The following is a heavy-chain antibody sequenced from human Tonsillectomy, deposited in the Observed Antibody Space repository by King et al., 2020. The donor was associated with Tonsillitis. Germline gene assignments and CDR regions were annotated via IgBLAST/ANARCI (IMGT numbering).Heavy chain of an antibody. CDR2: ISGSGTTI. CDR3: ARDRGYFGTSGCYPPPGMDV. CDR1: GFTFSDYY. V-gene: IGHV3-11*01. J-gene: IGHJ6*02. D-gene: IGHD2-2*01. Sequence: VQLVESGGGLVKPGGSLRLSCAASGFTFSDYYMSWVRQAPGKGLEWLSYISGSGTTISYADSVRVRFTISRDNAKNSLYLQMTSLRAEDTAVYYCARDRGYFGTSGCYPPPGMDVWGQGTTVTVSS.